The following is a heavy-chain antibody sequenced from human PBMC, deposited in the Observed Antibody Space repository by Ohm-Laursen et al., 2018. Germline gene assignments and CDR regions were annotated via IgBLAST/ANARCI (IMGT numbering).Heavy chain of an antibody. J-gene: IGHJ4*02. CDR1: GGSISSDVYY. CDR3: ARDNYDSSGYYTE. V-gene: IGHV4-31*01. Sequence: TLSLTCTVSGGSISSDVYYWSWIRQHPGKGLEWVGYIYYSGSTYYNPSLKSLVTISIDTSKNQFSLRLSSVTAADTAVYYCARDNYDSSGYYTEWGQGTLVTVSS. D-gene: IGHD3-22*01. CDR2: IYYSGST.